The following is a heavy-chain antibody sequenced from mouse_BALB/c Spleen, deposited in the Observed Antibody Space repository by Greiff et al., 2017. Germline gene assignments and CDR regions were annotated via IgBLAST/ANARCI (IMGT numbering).Heavy chain of an antibody. CDR3: ARGLWLRRGYFDV. J-gene: IGHJ1*01. CDR2: IDPANGNT. CDR1: GFNIKDTY. V-gene: IGHV14-3*02. Sequence: VHVKQSGAELVKPGASVKLSCTASGFNIKDTYMHWVKQRPEQGLEWIGRIDPANGNTKYDPKFQGKATITADTSSNTAYLQLSSLTSEDTAVYYCARGLWLRRGYFDVWGAGTTVTVSS. D-gene: IGHD2-2*01.